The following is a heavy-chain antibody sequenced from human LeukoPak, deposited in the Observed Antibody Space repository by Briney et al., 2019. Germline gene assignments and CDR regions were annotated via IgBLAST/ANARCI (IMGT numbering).Heavy chain of an antibody. D-gene: IGHD2-2*01. J-gene: IGHJ6*03. CDR3: ARRGMNIVVVPAATYYYYYYMDV. Sequence: PGGSLRLSCAASGFTFSSYWMSWVRQAPGKGLEWVANIKQDGGDKYSVDSVKGRFTISRDNAKNSLYLQMNSLRAEDTAVYYCARRGMNIVVVPAATYYYYYYMDVWGKGTTVTISS. CDR2: IKQDGGDK. V-gene: IGHV3-7*01. CDR1: GFTFSSYW.